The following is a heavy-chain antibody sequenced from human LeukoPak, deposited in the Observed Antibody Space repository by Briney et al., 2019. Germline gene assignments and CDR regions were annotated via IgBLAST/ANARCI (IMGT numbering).Heavy chain of an antibody. CDR1: GFTFDDYA. J-gene: IGHJ5*02. V-gene: IGHV3-9*01. CDR3: ALCNETRDWFDP. CDR2: ISWNSGSI. Sequence: GRSLRLSCAASGFTFDDYAMHWVRQAPGKGLEWVSGISWNSGSIGYADSVKGRFTISRDNAKNYLYLQMNSLRAEDTALYYCALCNETRDWFDPWGQGTLVTVSS.